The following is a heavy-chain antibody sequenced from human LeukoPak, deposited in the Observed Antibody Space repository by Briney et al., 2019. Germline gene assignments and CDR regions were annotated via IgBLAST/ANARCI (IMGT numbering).Heavy chain of an antibody. V-gene: IGHV3-30*02. CDR3: AKAERWLQITLDC. CDR2: IRSDETNK. D-gene: IGHD5-24*01. J-gene: IGHJ4*02. Sequence: PGESLRLSCAASGFTFSSYGMHWVRQAPGKGLEWVAFIRSDETNKYYADSVKGRFTISRDNSKNTLYLQMNSLRAEDTAVYYCAKAERWLQITLDCWGQGTLVTVSS. CDR1: GFTFSSYG.